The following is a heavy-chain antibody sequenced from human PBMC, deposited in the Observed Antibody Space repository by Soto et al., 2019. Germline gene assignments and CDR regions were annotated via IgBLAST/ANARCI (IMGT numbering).Heavy chain of an antibody. V-gene: IGHV4-4*02. CDR3: VRNGKYDFDF. J-gene: IGHJ4*02. Sequence: QVQLQESGPGLVKPSETLSLTCAVSGGFIRSNWWSWVRQPPGKGLEWIGEISHIGDTNYSPSLKSRVTVSLDKSKNQFSLKLSSVTATDPAVYYCVRNGKYDFDFWGQGILVTVSS. CDR2: ISHIGDT. CDR1: GGFIRSNW. D-gene: IGHD2-2*01.